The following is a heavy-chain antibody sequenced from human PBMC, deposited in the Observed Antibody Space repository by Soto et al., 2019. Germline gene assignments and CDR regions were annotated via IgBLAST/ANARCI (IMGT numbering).Heavy chain of an antibody. J-gene: IGHJ3*02. Sequence: GGSLRLSCAASGFTFSSYAMSWVRQAPGKGLEWVSAISGSGGSTYYADSVKGRFTISRDNSKNTLYLQMNSLRAEDTAVYYCATFTIFGVVFDAFDIWGQGTMVTVSS. CDR2: ISGSGGST. V-gene: IGHV3-23*01. CDR3: ATFTIFGVVFDAFDI. CDR1: GFTFSSYA. D-gene: IGHD3-3*01.